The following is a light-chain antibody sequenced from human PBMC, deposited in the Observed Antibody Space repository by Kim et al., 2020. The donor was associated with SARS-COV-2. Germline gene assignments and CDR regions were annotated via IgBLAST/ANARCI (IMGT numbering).Light chain of an antibody. V-gene: IGKV3-20*01. CDR3: QQYGTSPT. CDR1: QTVRDTY. J-gene: IGKJ1*01. CDR2: EAS. Sequence: SPGETAPLSCRASQTVRDTYFARYQHQPGQPPSLLIYEASNRASDLPDRFSGRGSGTDFTLIINRLEPEDFAVCFCQQYGTSPTFGQGTKVDIK.